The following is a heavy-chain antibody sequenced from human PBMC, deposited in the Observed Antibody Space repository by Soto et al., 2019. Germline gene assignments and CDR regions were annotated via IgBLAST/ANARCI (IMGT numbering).Heavy chain of an antibody. CDR3: VRDDREGAINYDAFDI. V-gene: IGHV3-48*02. D-gene: IGHD1-26*01. CDR2: IDISSDTK. Sequence: EVQLVESGGGLVKPGGYLRLSCAASGFTFSGYTLSWVRQAPGKGLEWLSYIDISSDTKYYACSVKGRFTISRDNAKDSLFLQMNSLRDDDTAVYYCVRDDREGAINYDAFDIWGRATAVPVSS. J-gene: IGHJ3*02. CDR1: GFTFSGYT.